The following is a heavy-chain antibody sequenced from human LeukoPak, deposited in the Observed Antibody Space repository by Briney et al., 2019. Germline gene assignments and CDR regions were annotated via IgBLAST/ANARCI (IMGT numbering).Heavy chain of an antibody. D-gene: IGHD2-2*01. V-gene: IGHV3-23*01. CDR3: AKLHIVVVPAASCWFDP. CDR1: GFTFSSYA. CDR2: ISGSGGST. J-gene: IGHJ5*02. Sequence: GRPLRLSCAASGFTFSSYAMSWVRQAPGKGLEWVSAISGSGGSTYYADSVKGRFTISRDNSKNTLYLQMNSLRAEDTAVYYCAKLHIVVVPAASCWFDPWGQGALVTVSS.